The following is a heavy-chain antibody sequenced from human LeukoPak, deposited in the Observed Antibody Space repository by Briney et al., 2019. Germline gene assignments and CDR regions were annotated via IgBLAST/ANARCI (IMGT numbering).Heavy chain of an antibody. D-gene: IGHD2-21*02. CDR1: GYNFITSG. V-gene: IGHV1-18*01. J-gene: IGHJ4*02. CDR2: ISNFNGDT. CDR3: ARSKVVVTAIPDY. Sequence: GASVKVSCKASGYNFITSGISWVRQAPGQGLEWMGWISNFNGDTKYTQEVEGRVTMTTDTSTSTAYMELRSLRSDDTAVYYCARSKVVVTAIPDYWGQGTLVTVSS.